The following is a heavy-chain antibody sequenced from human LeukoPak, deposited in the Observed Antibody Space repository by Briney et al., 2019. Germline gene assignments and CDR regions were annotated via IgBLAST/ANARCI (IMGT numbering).Heavy chain of an antibody. CDR1: GFTFSSYG. D-gene: IGHD3-10*01. V-gene: IGHV3-30*02. Sequence: GGSLRLSCAASGFTFSSYGMHWVRQAPGKGLEWVAFIRYDGSNKYYADSVKGRFTISRDNSKNTLYLQMNSLRAEDTAVYYRAKDGLNNVLLWFGESKYFDYWGQGTLVTVSS. CDR2: IRYDGSNK. CDR3: AKDGLNNVLLWFGESKYFDY. J-gene: IGHJ4*02.